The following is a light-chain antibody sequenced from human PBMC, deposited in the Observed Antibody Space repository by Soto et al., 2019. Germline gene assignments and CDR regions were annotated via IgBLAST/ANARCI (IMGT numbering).Light chain of an antibody. Sequence: QSALTQPASVSGSPGQSITISCTGTSSDVGGYNYVSWYQQHPGKAPKVMIYEVSDRPSGVSNRFSGSKSGSTASLTISGLQSDCESAFHCRSYPRSSTLVFGTGTKLTVL. CDR3: RSYPRSSTLV. CDR1: SSDVGGYNY. CDR2: EVS. J-gene: IGLJ1*01. V-gene: IGLV2-14*01.